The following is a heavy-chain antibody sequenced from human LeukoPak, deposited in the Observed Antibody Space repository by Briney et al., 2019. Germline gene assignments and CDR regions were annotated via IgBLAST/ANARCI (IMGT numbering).Heavy chain of an antibody. CDR1: GGTFSSYA. CDR2: ISAYNGNT. J-gene: IGHJ4*02. Sequence: ASVKVSCKASGGTFSSYAISWVRQAPGQGLEWMGWISAYNGNTNYAQKLQGRVTMTTDTSTSTAYMELRSLRSDDTAVYYCATVPPIPITEYYFDYWGQGTLVTVSS. D-gene: IGHD5-24*01. CDR3: ATVPPIPITEYYFDY. V-gene: IGHV1-18*01.